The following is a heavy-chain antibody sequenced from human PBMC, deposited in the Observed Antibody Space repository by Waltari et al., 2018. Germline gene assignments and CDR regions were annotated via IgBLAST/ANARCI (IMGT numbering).Heavy chain of an antibody. CDR1: GNSISSSTFH. Sequence: QLQLQESGPGLLKPSETLSLTCTVSGNSISSSTFHRGWVRQPPGKGLEWIATIYYNGNTDYNPSLKSRVTISANTSKNQFSLKLTSVTAADTAIYYCARRVGARPPDYWGQGTLVTVSS. CDR3: ARRVGARPPDY. V-gene: IGHV4-39*01. J-gene: IGHJ4*02. CDR2: IYYNGNT. D-gene: IGHD1-26*01.